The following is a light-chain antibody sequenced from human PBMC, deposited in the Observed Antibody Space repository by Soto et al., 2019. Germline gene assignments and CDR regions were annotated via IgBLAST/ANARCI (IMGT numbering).Light chain of an antibody. J-gene: IGKJ5*01. CDR1: QTISSW. V-gene: IGKV1-5*03. Sequence: DIQMTQSPSSLSASIGDKVTITCRASQTISSWLAWYQQKPGKAPKLLIYKASTLKSGDPSRFSGSGSGTEFTLTISSLQPEDFATYYCQQLNSYPITLGQGTRLEIK. CDR2: KAS. CDR3: QQLNSYPIT.